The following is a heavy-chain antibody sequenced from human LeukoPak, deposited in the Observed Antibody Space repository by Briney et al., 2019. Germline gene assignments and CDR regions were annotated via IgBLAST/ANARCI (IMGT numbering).Heavy chain of an antibody. CDR1: GGSFSGYY. Sequence: KTSETLSLTCAVYGGSFSGYYWSWIRQPPGKGLEWIGEINHSGSTNYNPSLKSRVTISVDTSKNQFSLKLSSVTAADTAVYYCARKYYYDYYFDYWGQGTLVTVSS. J-gene: IGHJ4*02. CDR3: ARKYYYDYYFDY. V-gene: IGHV4-34*01. CDR2: INHSGST. D-gene: IGHD3-22*01.